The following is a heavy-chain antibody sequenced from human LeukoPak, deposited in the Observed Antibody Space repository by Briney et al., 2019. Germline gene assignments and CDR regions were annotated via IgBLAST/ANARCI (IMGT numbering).Heavy chain of an antibody. V-gene: IGHV1-18*01. D-gene: IGHD6-13*01. CDR3: ARGIAAAGRRHFDY. CDR1: GYSFTSYG. J-gene: IGHJ4*02. CDR2: ISAYNGNT. Sequence: ASVKVSCKASGYSFTSYGISWVRQAPGQGLEWMGWISAYNGNTNYAQKFQGRVTMTTDTSTSTAYMELRSLRSDDTAVYYCARGIAAAGRRHFDYWGQGTLVTVSS.